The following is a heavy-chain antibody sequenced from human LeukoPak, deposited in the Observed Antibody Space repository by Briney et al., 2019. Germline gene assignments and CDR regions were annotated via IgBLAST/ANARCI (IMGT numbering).Heavy chain of an antibody. Sequence: ASVKVSCKASGYTFTGYYMHWVRQAPGQGLEWMGWINPNSGGTNYAQKFQGRVTMTRDTSISTAYMELSRLRSDDTAVYYCARVDGAIAVAGCDYRGQGTLVTVSS. J-gene: IGHJ4*02. CDR2: INPNSGGT. CDR3: ARVDGAIAVAGCDY. D-gene: IGHD6-19*01. CDR1: GYTFTGYY. V-gene: IGHV1-2*02.